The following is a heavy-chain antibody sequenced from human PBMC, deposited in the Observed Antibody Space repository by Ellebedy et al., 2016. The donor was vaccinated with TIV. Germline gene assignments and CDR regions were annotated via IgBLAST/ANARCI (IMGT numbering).Heavy chain of an antibody. CDR1: GLTFNIYV. CDR2: ISGSGGRT. Sequence: GESLKISCAASGLTFNIYVMNWVRQAPGKGLEWVSTISGSGGRTHYADSVKGRFTISRDNSKNTLYLQVNSLRAEDTAVDYCAADRYCSGGNCYWVDYWGQGTLVTVSS. J-gene: IGHJ4*02. CDR3: AADRYCSGGNCYWVDY. V-gene: IGHV3-23*01. D-gene: IGHD2-15*01.